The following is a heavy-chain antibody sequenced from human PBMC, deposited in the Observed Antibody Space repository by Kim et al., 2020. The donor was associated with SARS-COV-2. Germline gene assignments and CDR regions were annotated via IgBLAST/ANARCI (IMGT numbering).Heavy chain of an antibody. Sequence: EKYYVDSVKGRFTISRDNAKNSLYLQMNRLRAEDTAVYYCAKVSRGPLDYWGQGTLVTVSS. D-gene: IGHD2-15*01. CDR3: AKVSRGPLDY. J-gene: IGHJ4*02. CDR2: EK. V-gene: IGHV3-7*03.